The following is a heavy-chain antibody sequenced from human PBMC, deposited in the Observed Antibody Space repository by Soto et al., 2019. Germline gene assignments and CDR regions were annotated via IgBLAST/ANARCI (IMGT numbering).Heavy chain of an antibody. CDR1: GYSFTNYW. D-gene: IGHD4-4*01. CDR2: IYPGDSDT. V-gene: IGHV5-51*01. CDR3: ARHYTMDV. J-gene: IGHJ6*02. Sequence: PGESLKISCQGSGYSFTNYWIGWVRQMPGKGLEWMGSIYPGDSDTRYIPSFQGQVTISVDKSITTAYLQWTSLKASDTAIYYCARHYTMDVWGQGTTVTVSS.